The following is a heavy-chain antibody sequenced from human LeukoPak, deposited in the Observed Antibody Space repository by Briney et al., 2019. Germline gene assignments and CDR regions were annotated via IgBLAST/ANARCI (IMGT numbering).Heavy chain of an antibody. D-gene: IGHD3-9*01. CDR1: GFTFSSYW. CDR2: INSDGSST. J-gene: IGHJ5*02. V-gene: IGHV3-74*01. CDR3: ARNHYDILTGLLTHGFDP. Sequence: GGSLRLSCAASGFTFSSYWMHWVRQAPGKGLVWASRINSDGSSTSYADSVKGRFTISRDNAKNTLYLQMNSLRAEDTAVYYCARNHYDILTGLLTHGFDPWGQGTLVTVSS.